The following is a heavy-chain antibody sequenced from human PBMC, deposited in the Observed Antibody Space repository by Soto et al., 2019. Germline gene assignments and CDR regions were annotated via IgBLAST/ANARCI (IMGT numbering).Heavy chain of an antibody. CDR2: ISKSGSTI. V-gene: IGHV3-11*01. Sequence: PGGSLRLSCAASGFTFSDYYMSWIRQAPGKGLEWVSSISKSGSTIHYADSVKGRFTVSRDNAKKSVYLQMNSLRVEDVAVYYCARETPLVAVTPEFDYWGQGTRVTVSS. D-gene: IGHD2-15*01. CDR1: GFTFSDYY. J-gene: IGHJ4*02. CDR3: ARETPLVAVTPEFDY.